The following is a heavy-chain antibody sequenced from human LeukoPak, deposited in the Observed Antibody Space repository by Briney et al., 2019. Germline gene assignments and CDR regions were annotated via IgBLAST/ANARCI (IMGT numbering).Heavy chain of an antibody. CDR3: ARAPTRRWFDP. CDR2: INHSGST. V-gene: IGHV4-34*01. Sequence: ASETLSLTCAVYGGSFSGYYWSWIRQPPGKGLEWIGEINHSGSTNYNPSLKSRVTISVDTSKNQFSLKLSSVTAADTVVYYCARAPTRRWFDPWGQGTLVTVSS. CDR1: GGSFSGYY. D-gene: IGHD1-1*01. J-gene: IGHJ5*02.